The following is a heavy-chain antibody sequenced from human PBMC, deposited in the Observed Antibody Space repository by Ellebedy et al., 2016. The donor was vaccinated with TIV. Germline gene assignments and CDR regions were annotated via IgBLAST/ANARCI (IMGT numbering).Heavy chain of an antibody. V-gene: IGHV4-38-2*02. CDR1: GYSISSSYY. Sequence: SGTLSLTCTVSGYSISSSYYWGWIRQPPGKGLEWIGSIYHSGSTYYNPSLKSRVTISVDTSKNQFSLKLSSVTAADAAVYYCASSESWNDVVDYWGQGTLVTVSS. CDR2: IYHSGST. D-gene: IGHD1-1*01. CDR3: ASSESWNDVVDY. J-gene: IGHJ4*02.